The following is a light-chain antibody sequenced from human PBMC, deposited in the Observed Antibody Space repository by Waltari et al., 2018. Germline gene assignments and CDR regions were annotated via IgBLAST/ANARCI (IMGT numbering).Light chain of an antibody. J-gene: IGKJ4*01. Sequence: DIQMTQSPSSLSASVGNRVTIPCRASQSISSYLNWYQQKPGKAPKLLICAASSLQSGVPSRFSGSGYGTDFTLSISSLQPEDFATYYCQQSYSASALTFGGGTKVEIK. CDR3: QQSYSASALT. V-gene: IGKV1-39*01. CDR2: AAS. CDR1: QSISSY.